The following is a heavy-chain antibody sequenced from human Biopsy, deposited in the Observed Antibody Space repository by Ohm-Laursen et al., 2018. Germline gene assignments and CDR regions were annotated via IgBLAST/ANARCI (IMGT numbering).Heavy chain of an antibody. D-gene: IGHD1-26*01. Sequence: SLRLSCTASAFIFSNYGMDCLRQVPGKGLEWVSGVTASGGTTYYADSVKGRFTISRDNSNNTLYLQMNSLRDDDTAVYYGAKDPREVLSYYYSMDVWGQGTTVTVSS. CDR1: AFIFSNYG. CDR3: AKDPREVLSYYYSMDV. CDR2: VTASGGTT. V-gene: IGHV3-23*01. J-gene: IGHJ6*02.